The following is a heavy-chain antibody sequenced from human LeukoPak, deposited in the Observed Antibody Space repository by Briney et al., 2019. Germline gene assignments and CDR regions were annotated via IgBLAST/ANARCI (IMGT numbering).Heavy chain of an antibody. D-gene: IGHD3-10*01. J-gene: IGHJ6*02. CDR3: ARSSELFYYYYGMDV. Sequence: GGSLRLSCAASGFTFSSYWMSWVRQASGKGLEWVANIKQDGSEKYYVDSVKGRFTISRDNAKNSLYLQMNSLRAEDTAVYYCARSSELFYYYYGMDVWGQGTTVTVSS. V-gene: IGHV3-7*01. CDR1: GFTFSSYW. CDR2: IKQDGSEK.